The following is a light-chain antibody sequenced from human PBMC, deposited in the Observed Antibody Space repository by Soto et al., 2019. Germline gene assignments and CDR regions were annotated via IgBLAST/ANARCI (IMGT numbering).Light chain of an antibody. CDR3: ATWDDSLNGHVV. CDR1: SSKIGSNT. Sequence: QSVLTQPPSASGTPGQRVTISCSGSSSKIGSNTVNWYQQLPGTAPKLVIYSNNQRPSGVPDRFSGSKSGTSASLAISGLQSEDEADYYCATWDDSLNGHVVFGGGTKLTVL. V-gene: IGLV1-44*01. J-gene: IGLJ2*01. CDR2: SNN.